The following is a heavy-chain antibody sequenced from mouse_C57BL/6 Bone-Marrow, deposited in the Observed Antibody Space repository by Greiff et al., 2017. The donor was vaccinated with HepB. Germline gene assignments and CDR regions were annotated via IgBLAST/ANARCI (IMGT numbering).Heavy chain of an antibody. CDR1: GYSFTSGYY. CDR2: ISYDGSN. J-gene: IGHJ4*01. D-gene: IGHD2-4*01. Sequence: EVQLQESGPGLVKPSQSLSLTCSVTGYSFTSGYYWNWIRQFPGNKLEWMGYISYDGSNNYNPSLKNRISITRDTSKNQFFLKLNSVTTEDTATYYCARYDYDGYYAMDYWGQGTSVTVSS. V-gene: IGHV3-6*01. CDR3: ARYDYDGYYAMDY.